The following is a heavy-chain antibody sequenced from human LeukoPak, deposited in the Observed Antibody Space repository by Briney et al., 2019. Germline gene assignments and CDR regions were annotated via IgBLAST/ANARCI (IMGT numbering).Heavy chain of an antibody. CDR2: IGKTSRDM. CDR1: GFSFSTST. J-gene: IGHJ4*02. D-gene: IGHD1-14*01. CDR3: VRGDNRVY. Sequence: GGSLRLSCAASGFSFSTSTMNWVRQAPGKGLEWISSIGKTSRDMYYADSVRGRFTISRNNAKNSLFLLMNSLRVEDTSVYYCVRGDNRVYWGQGTLVTVSS. V-gene: IGHV3-21*01.